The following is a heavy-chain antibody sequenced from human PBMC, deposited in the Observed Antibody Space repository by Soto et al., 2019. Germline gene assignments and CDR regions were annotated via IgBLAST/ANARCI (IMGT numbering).Heavy chain of an antibody. J-gene: IGHJ4*02. CDR3: ARHGYVLLWFGENPNLDY. Sequence: SETLSLTCTVSGGSISSYYWSWIRLRPGKGQEWIGYIYYSGSTYYNPSLKSRVTISVDTSKNQFSLKLSSVTAADTAVYYCARHGYVLLWFGENPNLDYWGQGTQVTVSS. CDR2: IYYSGST. CDR1: GGSISSYY. V-gene: IGHV4-59*08. D-gene: IGHD3-10*01.